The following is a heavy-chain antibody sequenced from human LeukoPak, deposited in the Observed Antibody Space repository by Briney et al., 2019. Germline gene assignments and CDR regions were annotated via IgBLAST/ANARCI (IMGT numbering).Heavy chain of an antibody. V-gene: IGHV4-59*01. J-gene: IGHJ4*02. CDR2: IYSSGSS. CDR3: ARAGYSYGADY. CDR1: GGSISSYY. D-gene: IGHD5-18*01. Sequence: SETLSLTCTVSGGSISSYYWSWIRQPPGKGLEWIGYIYSSGSSDYNPSLKSRVTISVDTSKNQFSLKLSSVTAADTAVYYCARAGYSYGADYWGQGTLVTVSS.